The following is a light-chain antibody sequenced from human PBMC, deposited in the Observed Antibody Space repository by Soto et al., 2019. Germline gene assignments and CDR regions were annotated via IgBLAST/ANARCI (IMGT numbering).Light chain of an antibody. CDR1: SSDIGAYDY. CDR3: FSFTTANTNI. V-gene: IGLV2-14*01. Sequence: QSVLTQPASVSGSPGQSITISCTGTSSDIGAYDYVSWFQQHPDKAPKLMISEVTNRPSGVSDRFSGSKSGNAASLTISGLQAEDEAYYFCFSFTTANTNIFGTGTKVTVL. CDR2: EVT. J-gene: IGLJ1*01.